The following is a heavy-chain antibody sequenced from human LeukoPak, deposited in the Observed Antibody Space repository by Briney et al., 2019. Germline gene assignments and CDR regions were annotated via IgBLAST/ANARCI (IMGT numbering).Heavy chain of an antibody. CDR3: ARADTNGWFVDY. D-gene: IGHD6-19*01. V-gene: IGHV1-8*01. J-gene: IGHJ4*02. CDR2: MDPNSADT. Sequence: ASVKVSCKASGYTFTSNNINWVRQAPGQGLEWMGWMDPNSADTAYAQKFQGRVAMTRDTSISTAYMELSSLRSEDTAVYYCARADTNGWFVDYWGQGTLVTVSS. CDR1: GYTFTSNN.